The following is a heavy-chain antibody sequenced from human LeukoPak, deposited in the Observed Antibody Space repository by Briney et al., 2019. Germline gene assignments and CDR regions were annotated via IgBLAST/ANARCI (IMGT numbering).Heavy chain of an antibody. Sequence: GGSLRLSCIASGLTFSSFSMNWIRQAPGKGLEWIAYIRAGGGIINYADSVRGRFTISRDNVKNSLSLEMNSLRADDTAVYYCVRDHHWVFDYWGQGTLVTVSS. CDR1: GLTFSSFS. CDR2: IRAGGGII. J-gene: IGHJ4*02. CDR3: VRDHHWVFDY. D-gene: IGHD3-16*01. V-gene: IGHV3-48*04.